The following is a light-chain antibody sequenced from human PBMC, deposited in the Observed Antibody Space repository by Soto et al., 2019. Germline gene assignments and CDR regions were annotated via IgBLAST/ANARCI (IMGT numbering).Light chain of an antibody. CDR2: DAS. J-gene: IGKJ4*01. Sequence: DIQMTQSPSSLSASGGDRVTITCQASQDISNYLNWYQQKPGKAPKLLIYDASNLETGVPSRFSGSGSGTDFTFTISSLQPKDIATYYCQQYDNLPLTFGGGTKVDIK. V-gene: IGKV1-33*01. CDR1: QDISNY. CDR3: QQYDNLPLT.